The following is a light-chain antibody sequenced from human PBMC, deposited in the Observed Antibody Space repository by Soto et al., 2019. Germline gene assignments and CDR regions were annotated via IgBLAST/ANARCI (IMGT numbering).Light chain of an antibody. J-gene: IGKJ4*01. CDR1: QSVNSN. V-gene: IGKV3-15*01. CDR2: DAS. Sequence: EIVMTQSPATLSVSPGERATLSCRASQSVNSNLAWYRQKPGQAPRLLISDASTRATGVPARFSGSGSGTEVTLTSSSLQSEDSGIYYCQQYNFWPPLTFGGGTEVEIK. CDR3: QQYNFWPPLT.